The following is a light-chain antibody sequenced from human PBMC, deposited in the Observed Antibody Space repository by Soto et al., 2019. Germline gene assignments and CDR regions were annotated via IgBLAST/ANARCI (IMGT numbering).Light chain of an antibody. CDR1: TXDVGSYSL. CDR2: EGS. J-gene: IGLJ1*01. V-gene: IGLV2-23*01. Sequence: QSALTQPASVSGSPGRSITVSCTGTTXDVGSYSLVSWYQQHAGKAPKLLLYEGSKRPSGVSNRFSGSKSGNTASLTISGLQAEDEADYYCCLYVGSDSFVFGTGTKVTVL. CDR3: CLYVGSDSFV.